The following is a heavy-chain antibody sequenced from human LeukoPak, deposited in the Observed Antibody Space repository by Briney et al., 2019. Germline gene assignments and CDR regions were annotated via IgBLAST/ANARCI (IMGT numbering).Heavy chain of an antibody. CDR1: GFTFRSYW. CDR3: ARGGHYSDSGGYYHDAFDM. CDR2: IKEDGSDK. V-gene: IGHV3-7*04. Sequence: PGGSLRLSCAASGFTFRSYWMAWVRQAPGKGLEWVANIKEDGSDKYYVDSVKGRFTISRDNAKNSLSLQMNSLRAEDTAVYYYARGGHYSDSGGYYHDAFDMWGRGTVVTVSS. D-gene: IGHD3-22*01. J-gene: IGHJ3*02.